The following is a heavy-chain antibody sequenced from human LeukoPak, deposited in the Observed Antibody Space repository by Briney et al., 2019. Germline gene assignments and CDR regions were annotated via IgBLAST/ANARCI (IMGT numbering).Heavy chain of an antibody. CDR3: ARDPTALGNYFDY. D-gene: IGHD7-27*01. Sequence: SETLSLTCTVSGGSISSYYWSWIRQPPGKGLEWIGYIYYSGSTNYNPSLKSRVTISVDTSKNQFSLKLSSVTAADTAVYYCARDPTALGNYFDYWGQGTLVTVSS. J-gene: IGHJ4*02. CDR1: GGSISSYY. V-gene: IGHV4-59*01. CDR2: IYYSGST.